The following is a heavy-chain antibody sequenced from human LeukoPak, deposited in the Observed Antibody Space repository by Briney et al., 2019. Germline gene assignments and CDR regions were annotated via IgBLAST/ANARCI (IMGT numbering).Heavy chain of an antibody. CDR3: ARLLNYDYVWGSYRLFDY. CDR1: GGSISSYY. D-gene: IGHD3-16*02. V-gene: IGHV4-59*08. J-gene: IGHJ4*02. CDR2: IYYRGST. Sequence: PETLSLTCTVSGGSISSYYWRWLRQPPGKEVDWIGHIYYRGSTNYNPSLKSRVTISVDTSKNQFSLKLSSVTAADAAVYYCARLLNYDYVWGSYRLFDYWGQGTLVTVSS.